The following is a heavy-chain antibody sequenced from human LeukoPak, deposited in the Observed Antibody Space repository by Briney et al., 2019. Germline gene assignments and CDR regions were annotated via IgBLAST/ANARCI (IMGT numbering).Heavy chain of an antibody. CDR1: GFTFSSYA. V-gene: IGHV3-30*04. J-gene: IGHJ4*02. Sequence: PGGSLRLSCAASGFTFSSYAMHWVRQAPGKGLEWVAVISYEGSNKYYADSVKGRFTISRDNSKNTLYLQMNSLRAEDTAVYYCARGAVYYDFWSGQNYNYWGQGTLVTVSS. CDR2: ISYEGSNK. D-gene: IGHD3-3*01. CDR3: ARGAVYYDFWSGQNYNY.